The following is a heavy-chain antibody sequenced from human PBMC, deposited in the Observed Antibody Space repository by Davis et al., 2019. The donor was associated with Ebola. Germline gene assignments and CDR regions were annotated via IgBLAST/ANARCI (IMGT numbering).Heavy chain of an antibody. D-gene: IGHD5-12*01. J-gene: IGHJ4*02. CDR1: GFNFSHYA. CDR2: IKQDGSEK. V-gene: IGHV3-7*01. CDR3: ARHRGSGYYGAIDF. Sequence: GESLKISCAVSGFNFSHYAMSWVRQAPGKGLEWVANIKQDGSEKYYVDSVKGRFTISRDNAKNSLYLQMNSLRAEDTAVYFCARHRGSGYYGAIDFWGQGTLVTVSS.